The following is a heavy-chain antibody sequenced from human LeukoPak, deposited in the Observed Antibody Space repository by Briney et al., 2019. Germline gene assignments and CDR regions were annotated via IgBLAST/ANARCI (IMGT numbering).Heavy chain of an antibody. CDR1: GGSISSGGYY. CDR2: INHSGST. CDR3: ARGDRAVVTPYYFDY. D-gene: IGHD2-21*02. J-gene: IGHJ4*02. V-gene: IGHV4-39*07. Sequence: SETLSLTCTVSGGSISSGGYYWSWIRQPPGKGLEWIGEINHSGSTNYNPSLKSRVTISVDTSKNQFSLKLSSVTAADTAVYYCARGDRAVVTPYYFDYWGQGTLVTVSS.